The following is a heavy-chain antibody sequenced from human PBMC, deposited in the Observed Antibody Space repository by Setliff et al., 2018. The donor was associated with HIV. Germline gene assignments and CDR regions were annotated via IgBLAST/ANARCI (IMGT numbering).Heavy chain of an antibody. Sequence: SETLSLTCTVSGGSISSSSYYWTWVRQPPGKELEWIGEISHGGRSTYNPSLKSRVAISVDTSKNQFSLKLNTVTAADTALYFCALLEVPLIEGISPALWGQGTLVTVSS. V-gene: IGHV4-39*07. D-gene: IGHD3-22*01. J-gene: IGHJ4*02. CDR1: GGSISSSSYY. CDR3: ALLEVPLIEGISPAL. CDR2: ISHGGRS.